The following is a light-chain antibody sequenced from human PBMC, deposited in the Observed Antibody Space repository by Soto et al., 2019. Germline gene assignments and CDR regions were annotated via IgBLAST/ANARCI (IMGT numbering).Light chain of an antibody. J-gene: IGKJ3*01. CDR1: QGISNY. Sequence: DIPMTQSPSYLSASVGDRVTITCRASQGISNYLAWYQQKPGKVPKLLIYAASTLQSGVPSRFSGSGSGTDFTLTISSLQPEDVATYYCQKYNSAIFTFGPGTKVDIK. CDR2: AAS. V-gene: IGKV1-27*01. CDR3: QKYNSAIFT.